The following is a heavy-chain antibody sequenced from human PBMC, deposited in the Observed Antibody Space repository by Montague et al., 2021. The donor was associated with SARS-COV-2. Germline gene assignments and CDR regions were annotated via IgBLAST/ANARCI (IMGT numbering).Heavy chain of an antibody. V-gene: IGHV4-31*03. CDR3: ARARRGSGSGSYFDILVNWFDP. Sequence: TLSLTCTVSGGSIGSGGYYWSWIRQHPGKGLEWIGYIYYSGSTYYNPSLKSRVTISVDTSKNQFSLKLSSVTAADTAVYYCARARRGSGSGSYFDILVNWFDPWGQGTLVTVSS. D-gene: IGHD3-10*01. CDR1: GGSIGSGGYY. CDR2: IYYSGST. J-gene: IGHJ5*02.